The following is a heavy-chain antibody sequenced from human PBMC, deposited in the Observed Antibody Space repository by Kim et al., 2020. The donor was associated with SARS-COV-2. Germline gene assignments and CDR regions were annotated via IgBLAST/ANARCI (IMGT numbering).Heavy chain of an antibody. CDR3: ARERLVIAYPMTPLDY. Sequence: VKGRFTISRDNTKNSLYLQMNSLRDEDTAVYYCARERLVIAYPMTPLDYWGQGTLVTVSS. V-gene: IGHV3-48*02. D-gene: IGHD3-9*01. J-gene: IGHJ4*02.